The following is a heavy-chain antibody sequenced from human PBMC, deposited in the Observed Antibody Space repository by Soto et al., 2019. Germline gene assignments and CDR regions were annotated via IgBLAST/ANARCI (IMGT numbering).Heavy chain of an antibody. V-gene: IGHV3-33*01. J-gene: IGHJ2*01. Sequence: VQLVESGGGVVQPGRSLRLSCAASGFVYSTYAMHWVRLSPGKGLEWVALIWNDGATQNYLDSVKGRFIISRDNSLNHLHLQMDSLRAEDSGVYFCVRGIPSQYTSNWLYWYFDLWGRGTQVTVSA. CDR3: VRGIPSQYTSNWLYWYFDL. D-gene: IGHD6-13*01. CDR1: GFVYSTYA. CDR2: IWNDGATQ.